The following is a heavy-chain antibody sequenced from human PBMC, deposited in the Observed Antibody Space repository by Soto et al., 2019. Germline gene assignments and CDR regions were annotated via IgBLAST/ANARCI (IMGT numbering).Heavy chain of an antibody. J-gene: IGHJ4*02. V-gene: IGHV3-23*01. CDR2: ISGRGGNT. CDR1: GFTFSNYT. Sequence: GGSLRLSCAASGFTFSNYTMSWVRQAPGKGLEWVSTISGRGGNTYYADSVKGRFTISRDNSRNTLYLQMDSLRVEDSAVYSCAKAGCSGGTCYLYYFDYWGQGALVTVSS. D-gene: IGHD2-15*01. CDR3: AKAGCSGGTCYLYYFDY.